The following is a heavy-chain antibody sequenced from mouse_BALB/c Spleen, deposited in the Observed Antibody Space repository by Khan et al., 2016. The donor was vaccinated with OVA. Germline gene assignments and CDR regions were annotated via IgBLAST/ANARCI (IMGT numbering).Heavy chain of an antibody. CDR1: GYSITSDYA. CDR2: ISYSGST. Sequence: EVQLQESGPGLVKPSQSLSLTCTVTGYSITSDYAWNWIRQFPGNKLEWMGYISYSGSTTYNPSLKSRIPITRDTSKDQFFLQLKSLTAEDTATYYCASELGRYYALDYWGQGTSVTVSS. V-gene: IGHV3-2*02. J-gene: IGHJ4*01. D-gene: IGHD4-1*01. CDR3: ASELGRYYALDY.